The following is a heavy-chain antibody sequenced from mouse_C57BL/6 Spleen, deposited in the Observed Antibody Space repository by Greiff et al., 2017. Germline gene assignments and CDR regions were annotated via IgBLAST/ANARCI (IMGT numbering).Heavy chain of an antibody. CDR2: IWWDDAK. CDR3: AGITTAADYAMDY. V-gene: IGHV8-8*01. D-gene: IGHD1-2*01. J-gene: IGHJ4*01. CDR1: GFSLSTFGMG. Sequence: QVTLKESGPGILQPSQTLSLTCSFSGFSLSTFGMGVGWIRQPSGKGLEWLAHIWWDDAKYYNPALKSRLTISKDTSKNKVFLKIASVDTEDTATYYCAGITTAADYAMDYWGQGTSVTVSS.